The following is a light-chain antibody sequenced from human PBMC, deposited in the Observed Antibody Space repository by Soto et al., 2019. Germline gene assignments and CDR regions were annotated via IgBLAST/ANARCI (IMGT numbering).Light chain of an antibody. V-gene: IGLV1-40*01. CDR1: SSNIGAGYD. J-gene: IGLJ2*01. CDR2: GTT. Sequence: QSGLTQPPSVSGAPGQRVTISCTGSSSNIGAGYDVHWYQQLPGTAPKLLLYGTTNRPSGIPDRFSGSKSGTSASLAITGLQAEDEAHYYCQSYDSSLTGSVFGGGTKVTVL. CDR3: QSYDSSLTGSV.